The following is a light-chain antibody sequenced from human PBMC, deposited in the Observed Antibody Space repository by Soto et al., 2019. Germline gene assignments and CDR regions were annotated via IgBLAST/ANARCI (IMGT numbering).Light chain of an antibody. CDR2: DAS. CDR3: QQRSNWPWT. Sequence: EIVVTQSPATLSVSPGERATLSCRASQSVSSYLAWYQQKPGQAPRLLIYDASNRATGIPARFSGSGSGTDFTLTISSLEPEDFAVYYCQQRSNWPWTFGQGTKVDIK. J-gene: IGKJ1*01. V-gene: IGKV3-11*01. CDR1: QSVSSY.